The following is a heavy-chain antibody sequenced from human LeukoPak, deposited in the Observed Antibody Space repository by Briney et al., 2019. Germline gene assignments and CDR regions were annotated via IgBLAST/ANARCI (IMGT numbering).Heavy chain of an antibody. D-gene: IGHD1-26*01. Sequence: GASVKVSCKASGYTFTGYYMHWVRQAPGQGLEWMGWINPNSGGTNYAQKFQGRVTMTRDTSISTAYMELSRLRSDDTAVYYCARDIVGAPRSFDYWGQGTLVTVSS. J-gene: IGHJ4*02. CDR1: GYTFTGYY. V-gene: IGHV1-2*02. CDR3: ARDIVGAPRSFDY. CDR2: INPNSGGT.